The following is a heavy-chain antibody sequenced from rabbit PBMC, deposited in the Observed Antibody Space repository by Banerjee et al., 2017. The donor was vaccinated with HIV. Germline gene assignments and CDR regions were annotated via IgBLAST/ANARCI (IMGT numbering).Heavy chain of an antibody. J-gene: IGHJ4*01. V-gene: IGHV1S40*01. D-gene: IGHD4-2*01. CDR3: ARLWNAVGCAGDL. Sequence: QSLEESGGDLVKPGASLTLTCKASGFSFSSGYDMCWVRQAPGKGLEWIACIYTAGTGSSYCASWAKGRFTVSKTSSTTVTLQMTSLTAADTATYFCARLWNAVGCAGDLWGQGTLVTVS. CDR1: GFSFSSGYD. CDR2: IYTAGTGSS.